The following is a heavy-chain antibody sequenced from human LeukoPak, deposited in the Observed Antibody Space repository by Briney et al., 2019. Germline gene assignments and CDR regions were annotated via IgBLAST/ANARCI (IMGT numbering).Heavy chain of an antibody. CDR1: GGSNSDFY. CDR3: ARWRIADLAFDY. CDR2: VHANGDT. J-gene: IGHJ4*02. Sequence: SDTLSLTCIISGGSNSDFYWGWIRQPPGKGLEWIGYVHANGDTSYNPSLKSRLTISLDTSKKDFSLKVSSVTAADTAVYYCARWRIADLAFDYWGQGTLVTVSS. D-gene: IGHD6-6*01. V-gene: IGHV4-59*01.